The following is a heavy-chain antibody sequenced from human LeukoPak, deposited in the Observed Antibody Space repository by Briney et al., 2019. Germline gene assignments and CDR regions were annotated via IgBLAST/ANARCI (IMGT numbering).Heavy chain of an antibody. CDR2: IYSGGDT. CDR1: GFTVSSKY. CDR3: AKERGYCSSTSCSSFDY. Sequence: HPGGSLRLSCAASGFTVSSKYMSWVRQAPGKGLEWVSVIYSGGDTYYADSVKGRFTISRDNSKNMIYLEMSSLKAEDTAVYYCAKERGYCSSTSCSSFDYWGQGTLVTVSS. V-gene: IGHV3-66*01. D-gene: IGHD2-2*01. J-gene: IGHJ4*02.